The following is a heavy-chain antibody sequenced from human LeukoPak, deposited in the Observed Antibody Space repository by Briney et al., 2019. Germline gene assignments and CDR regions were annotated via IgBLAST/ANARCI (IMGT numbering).Heavy chain of an antibody. CDR1: GASFSSYY. J-gene: IGHJ4*02. CDR2: IYYNGHT. Sequence: TSETLSLTCTVSGASFSSYYWTWIRQPPGKGLEWIGYIYYNGHTNYNPSLTSRVTISVDTSKNQFSLKLNSVTAADTAVYYCARLGFCTGGRCLADFWGQGTLVTVSS. V-gene: IGHV4-59*08. D-gene: IGHD2-15*01. CDR3: ARLGFCTGGRCLADF.